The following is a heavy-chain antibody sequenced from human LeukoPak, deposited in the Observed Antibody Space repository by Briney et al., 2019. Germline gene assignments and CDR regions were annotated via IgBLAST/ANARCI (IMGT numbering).Heavy chain of an antibody. J-gene: IGHJ4*02. D-gene: IGHD3-16*02. V-gene: IGHV3-23*01. CDR2: ISGSGGST. Sequence: QTGGSLRLSCAASGFTFSSYAMSWVRQAPGKGLEWVSAISGSGGSTYYADSVKGRFTISRDNAKNTLYLQMNSLRAEDTAVYYCASGVYDYVWGSYPFFRGGQGTPVTVSS. CDR1: GFTFSSYA. CDR3: ASGVYDYVWGSYPFFR.